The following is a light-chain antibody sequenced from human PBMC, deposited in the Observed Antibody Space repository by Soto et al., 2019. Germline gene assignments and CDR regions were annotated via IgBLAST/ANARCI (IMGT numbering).Light chain of an antibody. CDR1: SSNIGAGYD. CDR3: QSYESSLSGYYG. Sequence: QSVLTQPPSVSGAPGQRVTISCTGSSSNIGAGYDVHWYQQLPGTAPKLLIYGNSNRPSGVPDRFSGSKSGTSASLAITGLQAEDEADYYCQSYESSLSGYYGFGTGTKVTIL. V-gene: IGLV1-40*01. CDR2: GNS. J-gene: IGLJ1*01.